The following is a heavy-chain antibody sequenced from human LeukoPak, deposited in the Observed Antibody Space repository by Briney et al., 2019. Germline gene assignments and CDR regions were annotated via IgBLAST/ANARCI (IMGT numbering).Heavy chain of an antibody. Sequence: GASVKVSCKASGYTFTSYGISWVRQAPGQGLEWMGWISAYNGNTNYAQKLQGRVTMTTDTSTSTAYMELRSLRSDDTAVYYCARVDIVVVPAAGHFDYWGQGTLVTVSS. J-gene: IGHJ4*02. CDR3: ARVDIVVVPAAGHFDY. V-gene: IGHV1-18*01. D-gene: IGHD2-2*03. CDR1: GYTFTSYG. CDR2: ISAYNGNT.